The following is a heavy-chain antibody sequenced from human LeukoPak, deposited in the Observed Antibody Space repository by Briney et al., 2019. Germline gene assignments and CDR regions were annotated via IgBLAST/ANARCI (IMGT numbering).Heavy chain of an antibody. CDR1: GFTFNSYG. V-gene: IGHV3-30*18. D-gene: IGHD2-15*01. CDR3: AKAVDCYSPPFDD. CDR2: ISYDGTNK. Sequence: PGGSLRLSCAASGFTFNSYGVHWVRQAPGKGLEWVAVISYDGTNKYYADSVKGRFTISRDNSKNTLYLQVNSLRTEDTAVYYCAKAVDCYSPPFDDWGQGTLVTVSS. J-gene: IGHJ4*02.